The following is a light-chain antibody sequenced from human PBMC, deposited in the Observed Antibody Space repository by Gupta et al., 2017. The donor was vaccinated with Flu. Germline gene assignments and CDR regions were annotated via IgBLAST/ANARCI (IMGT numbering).Light chain of an antibody. CDR3: QTWGTGYRV. V-gene: IGLV4-69*01. CDR1: SRHSTYD. J-gene: IGLJ3*02. Sequence: QVVLTQSPSASASLGASVNLTCTLSSRHSTYDIAWHQHQPEKGPRFLMTVSGGGRYRKGDGIPDRFSGSTSGAERFLIISSLQSEDEADYYCQTWGTGYRVFGGGTKLTVL. CDR2: VSGGGRY.